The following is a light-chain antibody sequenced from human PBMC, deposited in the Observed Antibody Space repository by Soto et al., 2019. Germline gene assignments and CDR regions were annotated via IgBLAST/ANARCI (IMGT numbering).Light chain of an antibody. V-gene: IGKV3-20*01. CDR2: FTS. CDR3: QQYGTSPVT. CDR1: QTVSDNF. J-gene: IGKJ2*01. Sequence: EIVLTQFPGILSLSPGERATLSCRASQTVSDNFLAWYQQKPGQSPRLLIYFTSSRATGIPDRFRCSGSGTDFTLTISRLEPEDFAVYYCQQYGTSPVTFGQGTKLEIQ.